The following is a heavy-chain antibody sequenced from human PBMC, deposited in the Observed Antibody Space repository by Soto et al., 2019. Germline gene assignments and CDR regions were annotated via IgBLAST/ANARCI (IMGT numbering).Heavy chain of an antibody. V-gene: IGHV5-51*01. D-gene: IGHD6-25*01. CDR1: GYRFINYW. CDR3: ARLSDSGTPDY. J-gene: IGHJ4*02. Sequence: GESKTISCQGSGYRFINYWIGWVRQIPGKGLEWMGIIFPGDSDTRYSPSFQGQVTISVDKFINTAYLQWNSLKASDIAMYYCARLSDSGTPDYWGQGTLVTVS. CDR2: IFPGDSDT.